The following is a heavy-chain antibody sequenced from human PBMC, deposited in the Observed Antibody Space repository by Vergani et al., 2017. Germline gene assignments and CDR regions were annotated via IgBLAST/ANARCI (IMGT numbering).Heavy chain of an antibody. J-gene: IGHJ1*01. CDR2: ISYDGTQK. V-gene: IGHV3-30*03. CDR3: ATKSCGTPGCQIGYFRE. Sequence: QVHLVESGGGVVQPGRSLRLSCVVSGFTSSYYGMNWVRQAPGKGLEWVAVISYDGTQKYYADSVKGRFTISRDNFKSTLYLQMNSLRTEDTAVYYCATKSCGTPGCQIGYFREWGQGTLVTIAS. D-gene: IGHD1-1*01. CDR1: GFTSSYYG.